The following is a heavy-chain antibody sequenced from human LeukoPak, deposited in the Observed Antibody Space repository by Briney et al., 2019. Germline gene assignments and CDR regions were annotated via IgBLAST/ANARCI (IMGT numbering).Heavy chain of an antibody. Sequence: ASVKVSCKASGYTFTGYYMHWVRQAPGQGLEWMGWINPNSGGTNYAQKFQGRVTMTRDTSISTAYMELSRLRSDDTAVYYCARSSYYDFWSGYRYYFDYWGQGTLVTVSS. CDR3: ARSSYYDFWSGYRYYFDY. CDR1: GYTFTGYY. J-gene: IGHJ4*02. D-gene: IGHD3-3*01. V-gene: IGHV1-2*02. CDR2: INPNSGGT.